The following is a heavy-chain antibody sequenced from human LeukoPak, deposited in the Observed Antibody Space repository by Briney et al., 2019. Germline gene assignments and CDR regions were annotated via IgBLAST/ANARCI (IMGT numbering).Heavy chain of an antibody. CDR3: ASQYYDILTGYQNYFDY. J-gene: IGHJ4*02. CDR1: GFTFHEKYS. D-gene: IGHD3-9*01. V-gene: IGHV3-48*01. CDR2: ISSSSSTI. Sequence: GGSLRLSCGASGFTFHEKYSMHWGRQAPGKGLEGVSYISSSSSTIYYADSVKGRFTISRDNAKNSLYLQMNSLRAEDTAVYYCASQYYDILTGYQNYFDYWGQGTLVTVSS.